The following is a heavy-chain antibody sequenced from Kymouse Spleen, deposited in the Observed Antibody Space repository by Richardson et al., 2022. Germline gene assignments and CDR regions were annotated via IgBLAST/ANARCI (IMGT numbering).Heavy chain of an antibody. V-gene: IGHV3-73*02. CDR3: TRQQLAFDY. CDR2: IRSKANSYAT. CDR1: GFTFSGSA. D-gene: IGHD6-6*01. Sequence: EVQLVESGGGLVQPGGSLKLSCAASGFTFSGSAMHWVRQASGKGLEWVGRIRSKANSYATAYAASVKGRFTISRDDSKNTAYLQMNSLKTEDTAVYYCTRQQLAFDYWGQGTLVTVSS. J-gene: IGHJ4*02.